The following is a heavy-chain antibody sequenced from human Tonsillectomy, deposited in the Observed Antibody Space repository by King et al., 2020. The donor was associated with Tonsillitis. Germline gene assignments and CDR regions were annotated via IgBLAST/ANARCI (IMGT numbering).Heavy chain of an antibody. CDR3: ARNMFKYNCYGMDV. CDR1: GYTFNSYE. Sequence: VQLVESGAEVRKPGASVKVSCKASGYTFNSYEINWVRQAAGQGLEWMGWMNPNSTNTGYAQKFQGRVSLSRNTSIRTAYMELSSLRSEDTAVYYCARNMFKYNCYGMDVWGQGTTVTVSS. V-gene: IGHV1-8*01. J-gene: IGHJ6*02. CDR2: MNPNSTNT. D-gene: IGHD2/OR15-2a*01.